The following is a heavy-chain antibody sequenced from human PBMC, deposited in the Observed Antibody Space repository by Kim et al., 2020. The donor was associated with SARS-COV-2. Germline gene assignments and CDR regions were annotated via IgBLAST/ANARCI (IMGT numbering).Heavy chain of an antibody. CDR3: ARVQIGYCSSTSCYNGYDYYGMDV. Sequence: ASVKVSCKASGYTFTGYYMHWVRQAPGQGLEWMGWINPNSGGTNYAQKFQGRVTMTRDTSISTAYMELSRLRSDDTAVYYCARVQIGYCSSTSCYNGYDYYGMDVWGQGTTVTVSS. J-gene: IGHJ6*02. CDR2: INPNSGGT. D-gene: IGHD2-2*02. CDR1: GYTFTGYY. V-gene: IGHV1-2*02.